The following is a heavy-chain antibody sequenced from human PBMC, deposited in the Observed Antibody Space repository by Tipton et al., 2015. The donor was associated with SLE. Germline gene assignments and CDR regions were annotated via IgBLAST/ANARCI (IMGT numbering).Heavy chain of an antibody. CDR1: GGSISSYY. Sequence: TLSLTCTVSGGSISSYYWSWIRQPPGKGLEWIGYSYHSGSTYYNPSLKSRVTISVDTSKNQFSLKLSSVTAADTAVYYCAREGGKQWLVHDYWGQGTLVTVSS. D-gene: IGHD6-19*01. V-gene: IGHV4-59*01. CDR3: AREGGKQWLVHDY. J-gene: IGHJ4*02. CDR2: SYHSGST.